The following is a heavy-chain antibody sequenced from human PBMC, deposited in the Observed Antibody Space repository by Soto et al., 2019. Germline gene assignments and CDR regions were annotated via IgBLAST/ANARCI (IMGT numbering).Heavy chain of an antibody. CDR1: GYTFTSYD. CDR2: MNPNSGNT. D-gene: IGHD7-27*01. Sequence: QVQLVQSGAEVKKPGASVKVSCKASGYTFTSYDINWVRQATGQGPEWMGWMNPNSGNTGYAQKFQGRVTMTRGPSKSTPSMELRSLRSDDRAVYYWARAPGEGGFAYWGPGTLVTVSS. V-gene: IGHV1-8*01. CDR3: ARAPGEGGFAY. J-gene: IGHJ4*02.